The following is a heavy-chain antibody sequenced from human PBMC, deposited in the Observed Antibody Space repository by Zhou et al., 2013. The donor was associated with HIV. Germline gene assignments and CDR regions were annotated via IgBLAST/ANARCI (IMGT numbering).Heavy chain of an antibody. D-gene: IGHD3-3*01. V-gene: IGHV1-69*04. CDR3: AHTIFGVVTGFDP. CDR1: GGTFSSYA. Sequence: QVQLVQSGAEVKKPGSSVKVSCKASGGTFSSYAISWVRQAPGQGLEWMGRIIPILGIANYAQKFQGRVTITADKSTSTAYMELSSLRSEDTAVYYCAHTIFGVVTGFDPWGQGTLVTVSS. CDR2: IIPILGIA. J-gene: IGHJ5*02.